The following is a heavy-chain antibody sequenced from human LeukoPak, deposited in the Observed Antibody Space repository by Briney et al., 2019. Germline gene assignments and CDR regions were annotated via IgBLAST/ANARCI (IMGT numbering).Heavy chain of an antibody. D-gene: IGHD3-16*02. CDR1: GFTFSDYY. Sequence: GGSLRLSCAASGFTFSDYYMSWIRQAPGKGLEWVSYISSSGSTIYYADSVKGRFTISRDNAKNSLYLQMNSLRAEDTAVYYCARAYYDYVWGSYRLEYYFDYWGQGTLVTVSS. CDR2: ISSSGSTI. CDR3: ARAYYDYVWGSYRLEYYFDY. J-gene: IGHJ4*02. V-gene: IGHV3-11*04.